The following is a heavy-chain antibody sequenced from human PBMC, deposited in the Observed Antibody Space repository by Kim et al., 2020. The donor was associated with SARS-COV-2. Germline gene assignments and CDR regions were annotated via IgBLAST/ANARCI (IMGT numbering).Heavy chain of an antibody. D-gene: IGHD4-17*01. CDR1: GGSISSSSYY. CDR2: IYYSGST. V-gene: IGHV4-39*07. Sequence: SETLSLTCTVSGGSISSSSYYWGWIRQPPGKGLEWIGSIYYSGSTYYKPSLKSRVTISVDTSKNQFSLKLSSVTAADTAVYYCARVKTTVTRRPLWFDPWGQGTLVTVSS. J-gene: IGHJ5*02. CDR3: ARVKTTVTRRPLWFDP.